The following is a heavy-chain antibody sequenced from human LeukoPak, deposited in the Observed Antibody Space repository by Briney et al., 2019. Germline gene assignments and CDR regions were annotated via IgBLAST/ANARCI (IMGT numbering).Heavy chain of an antibody. CDR1: GYSFTSYW. V-gene: IGHV5-51*01. J-gene: IGHJ1*01. D-gene: IGHD4-17*01. CDR2: IYPGDSDT. CDR3: ARGDYGDSRPEYFQH. Sequence: GESLKISCKGSGYSFTSYWIGWVRQMPGKGLEWMGIIYPGDSDTRYSPSFQGQVTISADKSISTAYLQWSSLKASDTDMYYCARGDYGDSRPEYFQHWGQGTLVTVSS.